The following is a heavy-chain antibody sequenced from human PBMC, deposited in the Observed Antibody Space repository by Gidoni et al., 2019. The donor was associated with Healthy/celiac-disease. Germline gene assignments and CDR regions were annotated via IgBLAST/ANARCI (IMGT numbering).Heavy chain of an antibody. CDR1: GFTFSSYR. Sequence: QVQLVESGGGVVQPGRSLRLSCAASGFTFSSYRMHWVRQAPAKGLEWVAVISYDGSNKYYADSVKGRFTISRDNSKNTLYLQMNSLRAEDTAVYYCAKGGITILSVHYYGMDVWGQGTTVTVSS. CDR3: AKGGITILSVHYYGMDV. CDR2: ISYDGSNK. V-gene: IGHV3-30*18. J-gene: IGHJ6*02. D-gene: IGHD3-3*01.